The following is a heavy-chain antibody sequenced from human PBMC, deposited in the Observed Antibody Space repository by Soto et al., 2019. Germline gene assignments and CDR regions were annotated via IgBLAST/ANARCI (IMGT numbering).Heavy chain of an antibody. V-gene: IGHV1-18*01. Sequence: ASVKVSCKASGYTFTSYGISWVRQAPGQGLEWMGWISAYNGNTNYAQKLQGRVTMTTDTSTSTAYMELRSLRSDDTAVYYCARGPYHYDSSGYSVYWGQGTLVTVSS. D-gene: IGHD3-22*01. CDR3: ARGPYHYDSSGYSVY. J-gene: IGHJ4*02. CDR2: ISAYNGNT. CDR1: GYTFTSYG.